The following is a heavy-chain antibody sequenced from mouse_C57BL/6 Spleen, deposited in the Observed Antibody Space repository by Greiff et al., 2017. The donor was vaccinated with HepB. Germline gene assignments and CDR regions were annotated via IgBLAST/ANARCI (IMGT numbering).Heavy chain of an antibody. Sequence: QVQLQQPGTELVKPGASVKLSCKASGYTFTSYWMHWVKQRPGQGLEWIGNINPSNGGTNYNEKFKSKATLTVDKSSSTAYMQLSSLTSEDSAVYYCLVTSRYYLLWYFDVWGTGTTVTVSS. V-gene: IGHV1-53*01. CDR3: LVTSRYYLLWYFDV. J-gene: IGHJ1*03. CDR2: INPSNGGT. D-gene: IGHD2-1*01. CDR1: GYTFTSYW.